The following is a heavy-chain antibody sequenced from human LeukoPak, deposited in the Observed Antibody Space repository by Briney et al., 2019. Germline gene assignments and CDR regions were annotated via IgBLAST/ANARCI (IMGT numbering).Heavy chain of an antibody. CDR2: IYHSGST. D-gene: IGHD6-13*01. V-gene: IGHV4-38-2*02. CDR1: GYSISSGYY. Sequence: PSETLSLTCTVSGYSISSGYYWGWIRQPPGKGLEWIGSIYHSGSTNYNPSLKSRVTISVDKSKNQFSLKLSSVTAADTAVYYCARGAVAGRFSLRPTGAYYMDVWGKGTTVTVSS. J-gene: IGHJ6*03. CDR3: ARGAVAGRFSLRPTGAYYMDV.